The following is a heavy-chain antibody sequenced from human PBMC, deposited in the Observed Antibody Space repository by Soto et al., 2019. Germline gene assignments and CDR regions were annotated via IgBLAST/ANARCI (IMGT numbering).Heavy chain of an antibody. J-gene: IGHJ3*02. D-gene: IGHD3-3*01. V-gene: IGHV3-7*01. CDR3: AAQIFVGIQSAFDI. CDR2: INQDGSEK. CDR1: GFTFSSYW. Sequence: ESGGGLVQPGGSLRLSCAASGFTFSSYWMSWVRQAPGKGLEWVGNINQDGSEKYYVDSVKGRFTISRDNAKNSLYLQMNSLRAVDTAVYSCAAQIFVGIQSAFDIWGQGTMVTVSS.